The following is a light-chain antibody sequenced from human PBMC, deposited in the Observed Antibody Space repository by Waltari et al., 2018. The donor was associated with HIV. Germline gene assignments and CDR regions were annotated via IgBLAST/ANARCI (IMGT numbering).Light chain of an antibody. CDR2: EVT. J-gene: IGLJ3*02. V-gene: IGLV2-8*01. CDR1: SSDVGGYNY. Sequence: QSALTQPHSASGSPGQSVTISCTGTSSDVGGYNYVSWYQQHPGKAPKLIIFEVTKRPSGVPDRFSGSKSGNTASLTVSGLQAEDEADFYCSSYADSNNLVFGGGTKLTVL. CDR3: SSYADSNNLV.